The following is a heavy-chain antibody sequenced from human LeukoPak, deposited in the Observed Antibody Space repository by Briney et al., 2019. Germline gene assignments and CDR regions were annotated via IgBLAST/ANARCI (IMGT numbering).Heavy chain of an antibody. CDR1: GYTFTSYD. J-gene: IGHJ6*03. CDR2: MNPNSGNT. D-gene: IGHD3-3*01. CDR3: ARSYYDFWRNYYYYMDV. V-gene: IGHV1-8*03. Sequence: ASVKVSCKASGYTFTSYDVNWVRQATGQGLEWMGWMNPNSGNTGYAQEFQGRVTITRNTSISTAYMELSSLRSEDTAVYYCARSYYDFWRNYYYYMDVWGKGTMVTVSS.